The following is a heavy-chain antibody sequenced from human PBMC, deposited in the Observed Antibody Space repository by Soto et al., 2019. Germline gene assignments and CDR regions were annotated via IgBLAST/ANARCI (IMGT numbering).Heavy chain of an antibody. V-gene: IGHV3-33*01. CDR1: GFTFSSYG. CDR2: IWYDGSNK. J-gene: IGHJ4*02. Sequence: QVQLVESGGGVVQLGRSLRLSCAASGFTFSSYGMHWVRQAPGKGLEWVAVIWYDGSNKYYADSVKGRFTISRDNSKNTLYLQMNSLRAEDTAVYYCARDLNSYGDYVPTWFDYWGQGTLVTVSS. D-gene: IGHD4-17*01. CDR3: ARDLNSYGDYVPTWFDY.